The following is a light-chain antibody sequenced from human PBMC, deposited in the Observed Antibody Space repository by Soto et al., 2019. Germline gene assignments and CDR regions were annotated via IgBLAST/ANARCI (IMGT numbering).Light chain of an antibody. V-gene: IGKV1-33*01. CDR3: QQYEELPLT. Sequence: DVQLTQSPSTLSASVGDRVAITCQASQSIVNYLNWCQFRPGKAPQLLISDASHLEPGVPSRFSGERSGTDYTLIINNLQPEDFAIYYCQQYEELPLTFGGGTRV. J-gene: IGKJ4*01. CDR2: DAS. CDR1: QSIVNY.